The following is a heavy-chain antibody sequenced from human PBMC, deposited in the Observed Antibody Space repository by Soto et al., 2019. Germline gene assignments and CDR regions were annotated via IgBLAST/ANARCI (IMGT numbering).Heavy chain of an antibody. Sequence: GASVKVSCKASGYTFTGYYMHWVRQAPGQGLEWMGWINPNSGGTNYAQKFQGWVTMTRDTSISTVYMELSRLRSDDTAVYYRARDGPFMYYGMDVWGQGTTVTVSS. CDR1: GYTFTGYY. J-gene: IGHJ6*02. CDR2: INPNSGGT. CDR3: ARDGPFMYYGMDV. V-gene: IGHV1-2*04.